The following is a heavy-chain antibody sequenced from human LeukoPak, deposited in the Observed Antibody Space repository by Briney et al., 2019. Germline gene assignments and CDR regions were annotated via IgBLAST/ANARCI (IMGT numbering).Heavy chain of an antibody. D-gene: IGHD6-19*01. CDR1: GFTFSSYS. V-gene: IGHV3-48*02. Sequence: GGSLRLSCAASGFTFSSYSMNWVRQAPGKGLAWVSYISSSGSTIYYADSVKGRFTISRDNAKNSLYLQMNTLRDDDTAVYYCARVLVTSGWYEDYWGQGTLVTVSS. J-gene: IGHJ4*02. CDR3: ARVLVTSGWYEDY. CDR2: ISSSGSTI.